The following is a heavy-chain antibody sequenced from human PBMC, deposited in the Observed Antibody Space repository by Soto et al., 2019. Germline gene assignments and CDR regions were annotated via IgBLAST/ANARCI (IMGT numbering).Heavy chain of an antibody. CDR2: INSSGRT. J-gene: IGHJ6*02. D-gene: IGHD2-2*01. CDR3: ARFSTLGKDYGVDV. V-gene: IGHV4-30-4*01. Sequence: QVQLQESGPGLVKPSQTLSLTCSVSGDSISSSDSYWSLIRQPPGKGLEWIGYINSSGRTYYKPSLKSRVSISIDTSKNQFSLRLTSVTVADTAVYFCARFSTLGKDYGVDVWCQGTTVTVSS. CDR1: GDSISSSDSY.